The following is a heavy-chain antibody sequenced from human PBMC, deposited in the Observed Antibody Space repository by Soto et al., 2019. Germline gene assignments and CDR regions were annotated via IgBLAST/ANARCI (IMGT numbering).Heavy chain of an antibody. CDR1: GFTFSSYE. CDR2: VSWNAAAI. J-gene: IGHJ4*02. Sequence: EVQLVESGGGLVQPGGSLRLSCAASGFTFSSYEMNWVRQAPGKGLEWVSGVSWNAAAIGYADSVKGRFTISRDNAKNSLYLQMNSLRAEDTALYYCAKGRSFHYFDYWGQGTLVTVSS. V-gene: IGHV3-9*01. CDR3: AKGRSFHYFDY.